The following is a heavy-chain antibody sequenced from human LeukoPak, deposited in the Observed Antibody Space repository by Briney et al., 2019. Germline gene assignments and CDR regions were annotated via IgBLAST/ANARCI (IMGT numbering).Heavy chain of an antibody. CDR3: ARAPGGDRYYFDY. D-gene: IGHD2-21*02. CDR2: IYHSGST. V-gene: IGHV4-4*02. Sequence: SGTLSLTCAVSGGSISSSNWWSWVRQPPGKGLEWIGEIYHSGSTNYNPSLKSRVTISVDKSKNQFSLKLSSVTAADTAVYYCARAPGGDRYYFDYWGQGTLVTVSS. CDR1: GGSISSSNW. J-gene: IGHJ4*02.